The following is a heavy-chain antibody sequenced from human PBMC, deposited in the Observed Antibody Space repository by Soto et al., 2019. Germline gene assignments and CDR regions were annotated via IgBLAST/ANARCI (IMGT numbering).Heavy chain of an antibody. J-gene: IGHJ5*02. CDR2: IYSGGST. V-gene: IGHV3-53*01. Sequence: HPGGPLRLSCAASGFTVSSNYMSWVRQAPGKGLEWVSVIYSGGSTYYADSVKGRFTISRDNSKNTLYLQMNSLRAEDTAVYYCARVVYLRYYYDSSGPRWFDPWGQGTLVTVSS. CDR3: ARVVYLRYYYDSSGPRWFDP. CDR1: GFTVSSNY. D-gene: IGHD3-22*01.